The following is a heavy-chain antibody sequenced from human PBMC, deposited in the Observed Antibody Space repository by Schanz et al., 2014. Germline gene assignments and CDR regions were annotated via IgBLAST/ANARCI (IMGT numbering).Heavy chain of an antibody. J-gene: IGHJ4*02. Sequence: QVQLVESGGGVVQPGRSLRLSCVASGFTFSSYAMHWVRQAPGKGLEWVAVISFDGNNKNYADSVKGRFTISRDSSKTTLYLQMNSLRGDDTAVYYCARPISDLWSGSFDYWGQGTLVTVSS. CDR2: ISFDGNNK. CDR3: ARPISDLWSGSFDY. CDR1: GFTFSSYA. V-gene: IGHV3-30*04. D-gene: IGHD3-3*01.